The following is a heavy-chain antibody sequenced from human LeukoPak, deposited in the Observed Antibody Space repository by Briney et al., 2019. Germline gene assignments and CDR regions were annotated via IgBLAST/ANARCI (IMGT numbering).Heavy chain of an antibody. D-gene: IGHD3-22*01. CDR3: ARHTDYDSSGYYFGY. CDR1: GYSFTTHW. J-gene: IGHJ4*02. Sequence: HGESLKISCKASGYSFTTHWIGWVRQMPGKGLEWMGIIYPGDSDTRYSPSFQGQVTISADKSISTAYLQWSSLKASDTAMYYCARHTDYDSSGYYFGYWGQGTLVTVSS. CDR2: IYPGDSDT. V-gene: IGHV5-51*01.